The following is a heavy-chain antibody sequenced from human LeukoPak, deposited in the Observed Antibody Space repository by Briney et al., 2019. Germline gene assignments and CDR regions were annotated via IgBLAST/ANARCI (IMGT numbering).Heavy chain of an antibody. CDR2: INSAGSDT. Sequence: GGSLRLSCAASGFTFSSYWMHWVRQAPGKGLLWVSRINSAGSDTSYADSVKGRFTISRDNAKNTLYLQMNSLRAEDTAVYFCARDYCSGGSCFFNWGQGTLVTVSS. CDR1: GFTFSSYW. D-gene: IGHD2-15*01. CDR3: ARDYCSGGSCFFN. V-gene: IGHV3-74*01. J-gene: IGHJ4*02.